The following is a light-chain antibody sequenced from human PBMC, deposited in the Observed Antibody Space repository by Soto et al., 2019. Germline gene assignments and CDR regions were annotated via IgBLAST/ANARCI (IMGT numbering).Light chain of an antibody. CDR3: QQSSNWPPWT. J-gene: IGKJ1*01. CDR2: DVS. Sequence: EIVLTQSPATLSLSPGERATFSCKASQSVGTSLAWFQQKPGQAPRLLIYDVSVRATGIPARFSGSGSGTDFTLTISRLQPEDIAMYYCQQSSNWPPWTFGGGTRVEI. CDR1: QSVGTS. V-gene: IGKV3-11*01.